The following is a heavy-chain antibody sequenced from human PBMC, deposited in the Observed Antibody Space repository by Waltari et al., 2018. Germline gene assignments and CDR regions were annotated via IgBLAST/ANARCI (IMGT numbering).Heavy chain of an antibody. CDR3: ARHLYSIDYLELAK. J-gene: IGHJ4*02. D-gene: IGHD3-22*01. CDR2: ISDSGVIT. Sequence: EEHLLESGGGLAQPGGSLRPSCAASGFNFISFAMSWVRQAPGKGLEWVSGISDSGVITKYADSVKGRFTVSRDNSKNTVFLHLNSLRAEDTAIYYCARHLYSIDYLELAKWGQGTLVTVSS. V-gene: IGHV3-23*01. CDR1: GFNFISFA.